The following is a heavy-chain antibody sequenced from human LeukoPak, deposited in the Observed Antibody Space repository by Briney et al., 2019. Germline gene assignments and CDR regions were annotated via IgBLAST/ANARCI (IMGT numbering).Heavy chain of an antibody. V-gene: IGHV3-64*01. CDR2: ISSNGGST. D-gene: IGHD6-13*01. CDR3: ARVYSSSWYSAFDI. CDR1: GFTFSSYA. Sequence: GGSLRLSCAASGFTFSSYAMHWVRQAPGKGLEYVSAISSNGGSTYYANSLKGRFTISRDNSKNTLYLQMGSLRAEDMAVYYCARVYSSSWYSAFDIWGQGTMVTVSS. J-gene: IGHJ3*02.